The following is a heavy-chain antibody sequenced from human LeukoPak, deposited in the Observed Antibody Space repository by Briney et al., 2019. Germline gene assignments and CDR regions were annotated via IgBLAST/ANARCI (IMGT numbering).Heavy chain of an antibody. CDR1: GFTFSSYA. CDR3: AKDGHSSSWLHVDH. J-gene: IGHJ4*02. V-gene: IGHV3-23*01. D-gene: IGHD6-13*01. Sequence: GGSLRLSCAASGFTFSSYAMSWVRQAPGKGLEWVSAISGSGGSTYYADSVKGRFTISRDNSKNTLHLQMNSLRAEDTAVYYCAKDGHSSSWLHVDHWGRGTLVTVSS. CDR2: ISGSGGST.